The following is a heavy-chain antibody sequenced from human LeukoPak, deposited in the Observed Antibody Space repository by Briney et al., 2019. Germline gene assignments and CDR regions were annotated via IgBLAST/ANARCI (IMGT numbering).Heavy chain of an antibody. V-gene: IGHV1-69*13. CDR1: GGTFSSYA. D-gene: IGHD2-21*01. Sequence: ASVKVSCKASGGTFSSYAISWVRQAPGQGLEWRGGIIPIFGTANYAQKFQGRVTITADESTSTAYMELSSLRSEDTAVYYCARDRLLCGGDCSGGSAAFDIWGQGTMVTVSS. J-gene: IGHJ3*02. CDR2: IIPIFGTA. CDR3: ARDRLLCGGDCSGGSAAFDI.